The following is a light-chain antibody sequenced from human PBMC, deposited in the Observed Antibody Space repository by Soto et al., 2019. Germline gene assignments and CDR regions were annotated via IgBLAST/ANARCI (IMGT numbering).Light chain of an antibody. V-gene: IGKV1-39*01. J-gene: IGKJ1*01. Sequence: DIQMTQSPSSLSASVGDSVTITCRASQSISTYLNWYQQKPGKAPKVLIYAASSLQSGVPSRFSGSGSGTEFTLTISSLQTDDFATYYCQQYNTYSKTFGRGTKVDIK. CDR2: AAS. CDR3: QQYNTYSKT. CDR1: QSISTY.